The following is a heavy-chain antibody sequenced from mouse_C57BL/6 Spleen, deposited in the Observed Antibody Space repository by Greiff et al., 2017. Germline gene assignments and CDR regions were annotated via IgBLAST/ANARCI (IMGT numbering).Heavy chain of an antibody. D-gene: IGHD1-1*01. CDR3: ARRVTTGDLGY. Sequence: QVQLQQPGAELVRPGTSVKLSCKASGYTFTSYWMHWVKQRPGQGLEWIGVIDPSDSHTNYNQKFKGKATLTVDTSSSTAYMQLSSLTSEDSAVYYCARRVTTGDLGYWGQGPSVTVST. CDR1: GYTFTSYW. J-gene: IGHJ4*01. CDR2: IDPSDSHT. V-gene: IGHV1-59*01.